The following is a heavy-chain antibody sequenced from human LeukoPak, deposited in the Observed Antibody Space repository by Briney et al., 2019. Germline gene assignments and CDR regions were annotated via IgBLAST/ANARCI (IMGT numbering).Heavy chain of an antibody. CDR1: GGSISGYC. CDR3: ARGSSGSDYRSFDC. Sequence: PSETLSLTCAVYGGSISGYCWSWIRQPPGKGLEWIGYIHYSGSTNYNPSLKSRVTISVDTSKNQFSLKLSSVTAADTAVYYCARGSSGSDYRSFDCWGQGTLVTVSS. CDR2: IHYSGST. D-gene: IGHD1-26*01. V-gene: IGHV4-59*01. J-gene: IGHJ4*02.